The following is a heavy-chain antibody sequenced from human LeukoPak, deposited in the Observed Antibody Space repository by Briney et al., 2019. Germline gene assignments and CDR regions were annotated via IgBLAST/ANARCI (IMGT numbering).Heavy chain of an antibody. Sequence: PSATLSLTCTVSGASISSSNYFWGWIRQPPGKGLEWIVSVYYSGFTYNNPSLKSRLTISVDTSKNQFSLKLRSVTAADSAVYYCARTPDVTLVRGVGLFDPWGQGTLVTVSS. V-gene: IGHV4-39*01. D-gene: IGHD3-10*01. CDR3: ARTPDVTLVRGVGLFDP. CDR2: VYYSGFT. J-gene: IGHJ5*02. CDR1: GASISSSNYF.